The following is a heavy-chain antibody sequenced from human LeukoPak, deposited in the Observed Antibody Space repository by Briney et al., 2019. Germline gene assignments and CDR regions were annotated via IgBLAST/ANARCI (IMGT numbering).Heavy chain of an antibody. Sequence: PGGSLRLSCAASGFTFSDHYMDWVRQAPGKGLEWVGRIRNKANSYTTEYAASVRGRFSISRDDSKNSLYLQMNSLKTEDTAVYYCGRESGAGVFDYWGQGTLVTVSS. D-gene: IGHD3-10*01. CDR2: IRNKANSYTT. J-gene: IGHJ4*02. CDR1: GFTFSDHY. CDR3: GRESGAGVFDY. V-gene: IGHV3-72*01.